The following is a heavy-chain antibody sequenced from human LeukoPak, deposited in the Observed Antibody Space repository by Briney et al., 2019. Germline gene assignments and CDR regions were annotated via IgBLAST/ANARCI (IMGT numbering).Heavy chain of an antibody. J-gene: IGHJ4*02. CDR2: ISGSGTKI. V-gene: IGHV3-21*01. D-gene: IGHD6-13*01. CDR1: GFTFSSYS. CDR3: AKDWAAAAGHFDY. Sequence: PGGSLRLSCVASGFTFSSYSMNWVRQAPGKGLEWVSLISGSGTKIYYADSVKGRFTISRDNSKNTLYLQMNSLRAEDTAVYYCAKDWAAAAGHFDYWGQGTLVTVSS.